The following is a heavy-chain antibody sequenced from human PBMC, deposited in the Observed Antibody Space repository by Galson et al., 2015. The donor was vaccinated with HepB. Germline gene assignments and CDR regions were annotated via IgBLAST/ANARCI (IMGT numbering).Heavy chain of an antibody. Sequence: SVKVSCKASGYTFTDYHIHWVRQAPGQGLEWMGWISPDSGGTSYAQRFQGRVTMTRDVSITTAYMELTSLTSDDTAMYYCARETASIDYWGQGTLVTVSS. D-gene: IGHD1-1*01. CDR1: GYTFTDYH. J-gene: IGHJ4*02. CDR2: ISPDSGGT. V-gene: IGHV1-2*02. CDR3: ARETASIDY.